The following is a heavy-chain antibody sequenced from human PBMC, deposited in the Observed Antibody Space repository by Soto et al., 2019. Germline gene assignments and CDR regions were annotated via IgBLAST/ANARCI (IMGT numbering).Heavy chain of an antibody. Sequence: SETLSLTCTVSGGSLSSGDSCWSWIRQPPGNGLEWIGYIYYSGSTYYNPSLKSRVTISVDTSKNQFSLKLSSVTAADTAVYYCARDNRSMVRGVIDSYFDYWGQGTLVTVSS. V-gene: IGHV4-30-4*01. CDR2: IYYSGST. J-gene: IGHJ4*02. CDR3: ARDNRSMVRGVIDSYFDY. D-gene: IGHD3-10*01. CDR1: GGSLSSGDSC.